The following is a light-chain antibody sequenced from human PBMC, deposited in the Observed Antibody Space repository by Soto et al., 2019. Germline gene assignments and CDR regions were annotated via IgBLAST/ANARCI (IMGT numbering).Light chain of an antibody. CDR1: QSISSW. J-gene: IGKJ2*03. CDR3: QRYNWYPYS. CDR2: RAS. Sequence: DIQMTQSPSTLSASVGDRVTITCRASQSISSWLAWYQQKPGEAPKLLIYRASILESGVPSRFSGSGSGIEFTLTISSLQPDDFATYYCQRYNWYPYSFGQGTKLEIK. V-gene: IGKV1-5*03.